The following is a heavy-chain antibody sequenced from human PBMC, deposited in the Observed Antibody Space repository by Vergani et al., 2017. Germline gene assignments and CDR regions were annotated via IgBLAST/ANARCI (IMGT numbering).Heavy chain of an antibody. J-gene: IGHJ3*02. CDR3: ARPSAPGDYDALDI. CDR2: ISGSGSTT. CDR1: GFTFGSYA. Sequence: EVELLESGGGLVQPGGSLRLSCAASGFTFGSYAMSWVRQAPGKGLEWVSGISGSGSTTYYAGSVKGRFTISRDNSKNTLYLQMNSLRAEDTAVYHCARPSAPGDYDALDIWGQGTMVTVSS. D-gene: IGHD4-17*01. V-gene: IGHV3-23*01.